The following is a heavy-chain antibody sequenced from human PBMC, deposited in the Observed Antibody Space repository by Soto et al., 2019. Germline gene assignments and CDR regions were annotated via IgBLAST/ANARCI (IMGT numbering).Heavy chain of an antibody. Sequence: QVQLQESGPGLVKPSQTLSLTCTVSGGSISSGGYYWSWIRQHPGKGLEWIGYIYYSGSTYYNPSLKSRVTKSVDTSKNQFSLKLSSVTAADTAVYYCARDYYDILTGYRTFDYWGQGTLVTVSS. J-gene: IGHJ4*02. V-gene: IGHV4-31*03. D-gene: IGHD3-9*01. CDR1: GGSISSGGYY. CDR2: IYYSGST. CDR3: ARDYYDILTGYRTFDY.